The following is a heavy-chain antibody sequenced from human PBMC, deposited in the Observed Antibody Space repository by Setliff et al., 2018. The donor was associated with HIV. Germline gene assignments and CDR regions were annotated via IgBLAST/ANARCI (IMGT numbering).Heavy chain of an antibody. CDR3: ASSPIITNGYYFDY. CDR2: IYTTGNT. J-gene: IGHJ4*02. CDR1: RGSISSGSYY. V-gene: IGHV4-61*02. D-gene: IGHD2-8*01. Sequence: SETLSLTCSVSRGSISSGSYYWSWIRQPAGKGLEWIGRIYTTGNTYHNPSLKSRVTISVDTSKNQFSLKLSSVTAADTAVYYCASSPIITNGYYFDYWGPGTLVTVSS.